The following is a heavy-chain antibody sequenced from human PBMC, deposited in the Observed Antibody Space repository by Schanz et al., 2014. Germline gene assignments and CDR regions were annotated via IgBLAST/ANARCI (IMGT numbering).Heavy chain of an antibody. CDR3: ARTLIGLFTLDV. J-gene: IGHJ6*02. CDR1: GFTFSSFA. CDR2: SYSGAST. Sequence: EVQLVESGGALVQPGGSLRLSCVASGFTFSSFALSWVRQSPGKGLEWVSESYSGASTDYADSVKGRFTISGDNSKNTLYLQMNSLRAEDTAVYYCARTLIGLFTLDVWGQAPPLTVSS. D-gene: IGHD3-22*01. V-gene: IGHV3-66*01.